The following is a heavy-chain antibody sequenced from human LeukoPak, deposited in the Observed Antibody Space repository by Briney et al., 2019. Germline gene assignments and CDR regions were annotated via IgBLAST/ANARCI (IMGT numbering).Heavy chain of an antibody. CDR1: GFTFSSYA. J-gene: IGHJ4*02. Sequence: QTGGSLRLSCAASGFTFSSYAMSWVRQAPGKGLEWVSYISSSGSTIYYADSVKGRFTISRDNSKNTLYLQMNSLRAEDTAVYYCAKHLRIRYFDWLLDYWGQGTLVTVSS. CDR2: ISSSGSTI. CDR3: AKHLRIRYFDWLLDY. D-gene: IGHD3-9*01. V-gene: IGHV3-23*01.